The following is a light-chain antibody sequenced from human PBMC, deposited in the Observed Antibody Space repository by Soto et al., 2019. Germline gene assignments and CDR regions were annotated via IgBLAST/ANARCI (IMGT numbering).Light chain of an antibody. CDR3: SSYTGSSTPLYV. J-gene: IGLJ1*01. CDR1: SSDVGGYNY. V-gene: IGLV2-14*01. Sequence: QSVLTQPASVSGSPGQSITISCTGTSSDVGGYNYVSWYQKHPGKAPKLMIYEVSNRPSGVSNRFSGSKSGNTASLTISGLQAEDEADYYCSSYTGSSTPLYVFGTGTKVTVL. CDR2: EVS.